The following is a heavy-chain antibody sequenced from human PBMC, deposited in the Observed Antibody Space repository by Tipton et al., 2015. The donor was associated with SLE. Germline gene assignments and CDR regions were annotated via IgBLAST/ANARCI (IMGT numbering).Heavy chain of an antibody. CDR1: GGSFSGYY. Sequence: TLSLTCAVYGGSFSGYYWSWIRQPPGKGLEWIGSIYHSGSTYYNPSLKSRVTISVDTSKNQFSLKLSSVTAADTAVYYCARDLNIAAAGHWGQGTLVTVSS. CDR2: IYHSGST. D-gene: IGHD6-13*01. V-gene: IGHV4-34*01. J-gene: IGHJ4*02. CDR3: ARDLNIAAAGH.